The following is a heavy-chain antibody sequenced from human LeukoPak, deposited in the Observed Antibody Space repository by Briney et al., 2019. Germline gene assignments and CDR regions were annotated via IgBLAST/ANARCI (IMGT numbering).Heavy chain of an antibody. J-gene: IGHJ4*02. CDR1: GFTFGDYG. CDR3: ARDRGWLQYIDY. CDR2: INWNGGNT. D-gene: IGHD5-24*01. V-gene: IGHV3-20*04. Sequence: GGSLRLSCAASGFTFGDYGMSWVRQAPGKGLEWVSSINWNGGNTAYADSVKGRFTISRDTDNDSLYLQLNSLRAEDTALYYCARDRGWLQYIDYWGQGTLVTVSS.